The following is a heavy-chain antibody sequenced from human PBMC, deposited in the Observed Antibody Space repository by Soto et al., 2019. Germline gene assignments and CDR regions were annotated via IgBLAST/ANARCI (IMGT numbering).Heavy chain of an antibody. CDR3: AREVGGSYDILTGYYRDYYGMDV. D-gene: IGHD3-9*01. Sequence: SVKVSCKASGGTFSSYSISWVRQAPGQGLEWMGGIIPIFGTANYAQKFQGRVTITADESTSTAYMELSSLRSEDTAVYYCAREVGGSYDILTGYYRDYYGMDVWGQGTTVTVSS. V-gene: IGHV1-69*13. J-gene: IGHJ6*02. CDR1: GGTFSSYS. CDR2: IIPIFGTA.